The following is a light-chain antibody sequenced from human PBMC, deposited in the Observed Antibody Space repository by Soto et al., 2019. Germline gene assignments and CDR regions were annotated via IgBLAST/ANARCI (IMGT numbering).Light chain of an antibody. CDR3: SSFTTSTTLAVI. CDR1: SSDVGGYNY. J-gene: IGLJ2*01. Sequence: QSALTQPASVSGSPGQSITISCTGTSSDVGGYNYVSWYQHHPGKAPKLMIFEVSNRPSGVSNRFSGSKSGNTASLTISGLQAEDEAHYYCSSFTTSTTLAVIFGGGTKLTVL. V-gene: IGLV2-14*01. CDR2: EVS.